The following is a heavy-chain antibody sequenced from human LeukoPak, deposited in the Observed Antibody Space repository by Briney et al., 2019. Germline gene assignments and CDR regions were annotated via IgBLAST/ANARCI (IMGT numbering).Heavy chain of an antibody. CDR3: ARGRVSVTGYYFAMDV. J-gene: IGHJ6*02. D-gene: IGHD2-21*02. V-gene: IGHV4-34*01. CDR2: INHSGST. Sequence: PSETLSLTCTVYGKSFIGYYWTCIRQSPGKGLEWIGEINHSGSTNYNPSLKSRVSISIDTSKNHLSLKLSFVTAADTAVYYCARGRVSVTGYYFAMDVWGQGTTVTVSS. CDR1: GKSFIGYY.